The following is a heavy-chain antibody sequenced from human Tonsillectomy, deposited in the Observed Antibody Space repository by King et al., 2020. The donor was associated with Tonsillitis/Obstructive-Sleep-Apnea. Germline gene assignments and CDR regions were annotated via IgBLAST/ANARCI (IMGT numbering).Heavy chain of an antibody. D-gene: IGHD4-17*01. J-gene: IGHJ4*02. Sequence: VQLVESGGGLVKPGGSLRLSCAASGFTFSNAWMNWVRQAPGRGLEWVGRIKSKTDGGTTDYAAPVKGRFTISRDDLKNTLYLQMNSLKTEDKTEYYCTTDGPWGYGDPQWDYWGQGTLVTVSS. CDR1: GFTFSNAW. CDR3: TTDGPWGYGDPQWDY. CDR2: IKSKTDGGTT. V-gene: IGHV3-15*07.